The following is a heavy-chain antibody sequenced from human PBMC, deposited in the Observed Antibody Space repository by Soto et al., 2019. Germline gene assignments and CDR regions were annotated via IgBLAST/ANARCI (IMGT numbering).Heavy chain of an antibody. D-gene: IGHD6-19*01. CDR1: GFTVSSKY. V-gene: IGHV3-53*05. CDR3: AREGYSSGWYGDAFDI. CDR2: IYSGGST. J-gene: IGHJ3*02. Sequence: GGSLRLSCAASGFTVSSKYMSWVRQAPGRGLEWVSLIYSGGSTSYADSVKGRFTISRDNSKNTLYLQMNSLRSEDTAVYYCAREGYSSGWYGDAFDIWGQGTMVTVSS.